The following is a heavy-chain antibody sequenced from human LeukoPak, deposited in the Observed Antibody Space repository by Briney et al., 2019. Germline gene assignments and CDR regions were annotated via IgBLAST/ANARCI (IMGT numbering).Heavy chain of an antibody. V-gene: IGHV4-39*07. CDR3: ARLQEGGFPGAFDI. J-gene: IGHJ3*02. CDR1: GGSISSSGYY. D-gene: IGHD1-26*01. CDR2: INHSGST. Sequence: SETLSLTCTVSGGSISSSGYYWSWIRQPPGKGLEWIGEINHSGSTNYNPSLKSRVTISVDTSKNQFSLKLSPVTAADTAVYYCARLQEGGFPGAFDIWGQGTMVTVSS.